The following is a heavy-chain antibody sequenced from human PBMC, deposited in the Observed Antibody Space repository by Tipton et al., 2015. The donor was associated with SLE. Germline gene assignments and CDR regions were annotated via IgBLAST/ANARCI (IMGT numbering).Heavy chain of an antibody. CDR1: GFTFNTYA. CDR2: IGGSGGGT. D-gene: IGHD6-6*01. Sequence: SLRLSCAASGFTFNTYAMSWVRQAPGKGLEWVSFIGGSGGGTYYADSVKGRFTISRDSSKNTLYLQMNSLRAEDTAVYYCAKGGVRRAGRAGFDYWGQGTLVTVSS. J-gene: IGHJ4*02. CDR3: AKGGVRRAGRAGFDY. V-gene: IGHV3-23*01.